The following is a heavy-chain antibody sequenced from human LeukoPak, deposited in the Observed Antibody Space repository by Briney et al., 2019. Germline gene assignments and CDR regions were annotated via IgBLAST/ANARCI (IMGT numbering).Heavy chain of an antibody. V-gene: IGHV1-18*04. Sequence: ASVKVSCKASGYTFTGYYMHWVRQAPGQGLEWMGWISAYNGNTNYAQKLQGRVTMTTDTSTSTAYMELRSLRSDDTAVYYCASGGIVGATAEYFQHWGQGTLVTVSS. D-gene: IGHD1-26*01. J-gene: IGHJ1*01. CDR2: ISAYNGNT. CDR1: GYTFTGYY. CDR3: ASGGIVGATAEYFQH.